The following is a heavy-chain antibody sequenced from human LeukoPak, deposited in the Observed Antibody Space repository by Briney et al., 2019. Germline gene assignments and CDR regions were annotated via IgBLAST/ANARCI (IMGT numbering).Heavy chain of an antibody. CDR2: IYYSGST. V-gene: IGHV4-4*02. CDR3: ARWTYYYDSSGYSYWDFDH. Sequence: PSGTLSLTCAVSGGSISSSNWWSWVRQPPGKGLEWIGYIYYSGSTNYNPSLKSRVTISVDTSKNQFSLRLSSVTAADTAVYYCARWTYYYDSSGYSYWDFDHWGQGTLVTVSS. D-gene: IGHD3-22*01. J-gene: IGHJ4*02. CDR1: GGSISSSNW.